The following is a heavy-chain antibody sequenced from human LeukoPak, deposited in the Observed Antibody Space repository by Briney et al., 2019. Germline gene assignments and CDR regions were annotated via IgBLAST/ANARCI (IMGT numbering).Heavy chain of an antibody. J-gene: IGHJ4*02. CDR3: AREVRRGTYDY. D-gene: IGHD3-16*01. CDR1: GYTFTSYG. Sequence: GASVKVSCKASGYTFTSYGISWVRQAPGQGLEWMGWMNPNSGGSGPAQKFQGRVTMTWNTPISTAYMELSSLTSDDTAVYYCAREVRRGTYDYWGQGTLVTVTP. CDR2: MNPNSGGS. V-gene: IGHV1-8*02.